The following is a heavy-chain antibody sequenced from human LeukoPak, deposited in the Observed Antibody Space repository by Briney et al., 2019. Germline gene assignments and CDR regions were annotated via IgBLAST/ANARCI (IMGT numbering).Heavy chain of an antibody. CDR2: IYYSGST. CDR1: GGSMSSYY. Sequence: PSETLSLTCTVSGGSMSSYYWSWIRQPPGKGLEWIGYIYYSGSTKYNPSLKSRVTISVDTSKNQFSLKLSSVTAADTAVYYCARGARAGYNLEPFDYWGQGTLVTVSS. D-gene: IGHD5-24*01. V-gene: IGHV4-59*08. J-gene: IGHJ4*02. CDR3: ARGARAGYNLEPFDY.